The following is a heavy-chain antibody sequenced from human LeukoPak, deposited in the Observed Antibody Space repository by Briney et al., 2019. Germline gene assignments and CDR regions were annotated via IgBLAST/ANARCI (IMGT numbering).Heavy chain of an antibody. Sequence: GGSLRLSCAASGFTVSSSYMSWVRQAPGKGLEWVSVIYSGGNSYYADSVKGRFTISRDDSKNTLYLQINSLRAEDTAVYYCARDCCLRYASGNWGQGTLVTVSS. CDR1: GFTVSSSY. J-gene: IGHJ4*02. V-gene: IGHV3-53*01. CDR3: ARDCCLRYASGN. CDR2: IYSGGNS. D-gene: IGHD3-9*01.